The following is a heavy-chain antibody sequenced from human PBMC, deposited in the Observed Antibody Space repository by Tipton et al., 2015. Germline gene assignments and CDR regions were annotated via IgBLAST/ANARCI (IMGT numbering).Heavy chain of an antibody. D-gene: IGHD3-3*01. CDR1: GFTFSSYA. V-gene: IGHV3-23*01. Sequence: SLRLSCAASGFTFSSYAMNWVRQAPGKGLEWVSVISGSGGSTYYADSVKGRFTISRDNSKSTLYLQMNSLRAEDTAVYFCAKDFGGRGRTFYDFWSGYGPGAFDIWGQGTMVTVSS. CDR3: AKDFGGRGRTFYDFWSGYGPGAFDI. CDR2: ISGSGGST. J-gene: IGHJ3*02.